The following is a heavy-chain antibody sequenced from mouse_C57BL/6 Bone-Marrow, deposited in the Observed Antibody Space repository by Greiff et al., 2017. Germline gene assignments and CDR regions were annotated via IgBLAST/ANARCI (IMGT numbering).Heavy chain of an antibody. CDR3: ARGNCVYYYGSSGYFDV. CDR2: IYPGSGNT. Sequence: QVQLQQSGAELVRPGASVKLSCKASGYTFTDYYINWVKQRPGQGLEWIARIYPGSGNTYYNEKFKGKATLTAEKSSSTAYMQLSSLTSEDSAVYFCARGNCVYYYGSSGYFDVWGTGTTVTVSS. V-gene: IGHV1-76*01. CDR1: GYTFTDYY. D-gene: IGHD1-1*01. J-gene: IGHJ1*03.